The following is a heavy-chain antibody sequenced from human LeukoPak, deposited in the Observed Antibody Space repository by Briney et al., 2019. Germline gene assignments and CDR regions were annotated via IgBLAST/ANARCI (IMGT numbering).Heavy chain of an antibody. Sequence: GGSLRPSCAASGFTFSSYAMHWVRQAPGKGLEWVAVISYDGSNKYYADSVKGRFTISRDNSKNTLYLQMNSLRAEDTAVYYCARAAEGQWQLLDYWGQGTLVTVSS. CDR2: ISYDGSNK. V-gene: IGHV3-30*01. CDR3: ARAAEGQWQLLDY. D-gene: IGHD2-15*01. J-gene: IGHJ4*02. CDR1: GFTFSSYA.